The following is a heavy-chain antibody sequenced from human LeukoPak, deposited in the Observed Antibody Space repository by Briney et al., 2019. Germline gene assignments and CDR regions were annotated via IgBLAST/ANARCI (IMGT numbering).Heavy chain of an antibody. Sequence: ASVKVSCKASGYTFTGYYMHWVRQAPGQGLEWMGWINPNSGGTNYAQKFQGRVTMTRDTPISTAYMELSRLTSDDTAVYYCARGTIVVVTEDYWGQGTLVTVSS. CDR1: GYTFTGYY. V-gene: IGHV1-2*02. D-gene: IGHD2-21*02. J-gene: IGHJ4*02. CDR3: ARGTIVVVTEDY. CDR2: INPNSGGT.